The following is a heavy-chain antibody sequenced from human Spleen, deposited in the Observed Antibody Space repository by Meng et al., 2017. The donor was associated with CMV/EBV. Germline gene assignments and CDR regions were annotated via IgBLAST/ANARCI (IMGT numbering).Heavy chain of an antibody. J-gene: IGHJ4*02. V-gene: IGHV3-74*03. CDR2: INSDGSTT. Sequence: GESLKISCAASGFTFSSYWMHWVRQAPGKGLVWVSRINSDGSTTTYADSVKGRFTISRDNAKNTLYLQMNSLRAEDTAVYYCASSGSYRQISYWGEGTLVTVSS. CDR1: GFTFSSYW. D-gene: IGHD3-10*01. CDR3: ASSGSYRQISY.